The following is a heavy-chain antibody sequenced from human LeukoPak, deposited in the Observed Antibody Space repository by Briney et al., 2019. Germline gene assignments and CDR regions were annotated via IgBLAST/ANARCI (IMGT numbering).Heavy chain of an antibody. CDR1: GGSISNYY. V-gene: IGHV4-4*07. D-gene: IGHD1-26*01. Sequence: SETLSLTCTVSGGSISNYYWSWLRQSAGKGLEWIGRIHSSGSTNFNPSLRSRVTMSADTSKHQISLWLTSMTAADTALYYCARGIATITQDSFDVWGLGTMVTVSS. CDR3: ARGIATITQDSFDV. CDR2: IHSSGST. J-gene: IGHJ3*01.